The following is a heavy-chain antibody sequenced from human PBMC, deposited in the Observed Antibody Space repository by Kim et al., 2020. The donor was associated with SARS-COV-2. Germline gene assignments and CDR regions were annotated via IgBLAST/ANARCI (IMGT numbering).Heavy chain of an antibody. D-gene: IGHD3-16*02. CDR2: ISATNSE. CDR1: GFTFSNYA. CDR3: ARDRIFPNDLFDS. V-gene: IGHV3-23*01. J-gene: IGHJ4*02. Sequence: GGSLRLSCEASGFTFSNYAMSWVRQAPGKGLEWVSAISATNSEWFADSVKGRFTIFRDNSLNTIFLQMSSLRAEDTAVYYCARDRIFPNDLFDSWGQGTLVTVSS.